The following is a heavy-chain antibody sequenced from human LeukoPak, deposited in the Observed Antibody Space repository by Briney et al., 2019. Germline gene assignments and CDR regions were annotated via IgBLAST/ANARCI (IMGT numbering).Heavy chain of an antibody. D-gene: IGHD6-13*01. V-gene: IGHV3-30*18. Sequence: GRSLRLSCAASRFTFSNYVMHWVRQAPGKGLEWVAVISYDGSDKYYADSVKGRFTISRDNSKDTLYLQMNSLRAEDTAVYYCAKDPRRYSRTGGYFDYWGQGTLVTVSS. CDR3: AKDPRRYSRTGGYFDY. CDR2: ISYDGSDK. J-gene: IGHJ4*02. CDR1: RFTFSNYV.